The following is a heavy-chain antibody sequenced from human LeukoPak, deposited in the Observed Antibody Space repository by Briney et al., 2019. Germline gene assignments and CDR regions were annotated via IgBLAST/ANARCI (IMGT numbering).Heavy chain of an antibody. V-gene: IGHV3-33*06. CDR2: IWDDGRRK. CDR3: AKEVAKGAGAYDV. Sequence: GGSLRLSCEGSGFTFSNYVMHWVRQAPGTGLEWVEVIWDDGRRKYYSDSVQGRFTITRDNSKSTMFLEMNSLRDEDTAVYYCAKEVAKGAGAYDVWGQGTIITVSS. CDR1: GFTFSNYV. J-gene: IGHJ3*01.